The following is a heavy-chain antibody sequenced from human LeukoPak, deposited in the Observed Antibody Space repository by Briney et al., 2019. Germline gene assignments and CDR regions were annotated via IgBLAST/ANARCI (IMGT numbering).Heavy chain of an antibody. CDR3: VKKVYYYMDV. Sequence: PGGSLRLSCAASGFTVSNNYMNWVRQAPGKGLEWVSYISTSGDSTVYAESVKGRFTISRDNSKNMLFLQMDGLRAEDTAIYYCVKKVYYYMDVWGKGTTVTVSS. CDR2: ISTSGDST. CDR1: GFTVSNNY. J-gene: IGHJ6*03. V-gene: IGHV3-23*01.